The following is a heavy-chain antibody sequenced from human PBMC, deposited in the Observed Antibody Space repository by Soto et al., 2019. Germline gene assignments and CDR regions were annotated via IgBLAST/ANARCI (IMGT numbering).Heavy chain of an antibody. CDR3: ARNYGDGSTFDN. D-gene: IGHD3-10*01. CDR1: GGSISSYC. J-gene: IGHJ4*02. V-gene: IGHV4-59*08. Sequence: SETLSLTCTVSGGSISSYCWSWIRQPPGKGLEWIGYIYYSGSTNYNPSLKSRVTISVDTSKNQFSQKLSCMTDAATAAYYSARNYGDGSTFDNWGPGTLVTV. CDR2: IYYSGST.